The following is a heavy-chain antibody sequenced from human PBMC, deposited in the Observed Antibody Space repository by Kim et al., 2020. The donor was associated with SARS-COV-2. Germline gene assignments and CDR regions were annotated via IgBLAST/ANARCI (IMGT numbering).Heavy chain of an antibody. Sequence: GGSLRLSCAASGFTFSSYAMSWVRQAPGKGLEWVSAISGSGGSTYYADSVKGRFTISRDNSKNTLYLQMNSLRAEDTAVYYCAKATGYSSSGYGMDVWGQGTTVTVSS. D-gene: IGHD6-6*01. CDR2: ISGSGGST. J-gene: IGHJ6*02. V-gene: IGHV3-23*01. CDR3: AKATGYSSSGYGMDV. CDR1: GFTFSSYA.